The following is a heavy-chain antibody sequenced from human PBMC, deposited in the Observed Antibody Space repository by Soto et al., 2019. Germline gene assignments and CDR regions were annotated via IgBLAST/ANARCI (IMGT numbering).Heavy chain of an antibody. V-gene: IGHV1-46*01. CDR3: ARVALWFGELAYYYYYGMDV. CDR2: INPSGGST. D-gene: IGHD3-10*01. Sequence: GASVKVSCKASGYTFTSYYMHWVRQAPGQGLEWMGIINPSGGSTSYAQKFQGRVTMTRDTSTSTVYMELSSLRSEDTAAYYCARVALWFGELAYYYYYGMDVWGQGTTVTVSS. CDR1: GYTFTSYY. J-gene: IGHJ6*02.